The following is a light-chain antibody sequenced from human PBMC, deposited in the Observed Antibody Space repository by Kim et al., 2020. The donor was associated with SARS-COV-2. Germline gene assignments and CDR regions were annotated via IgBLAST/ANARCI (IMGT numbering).Light chain of an antibody. CDR1: QSVSSSY. CDR3: QHSDT. Sequence: LSLAPGETATLSCTASQSVSSSYLAWYQQKPGQAPRLLLYGASSRATGIPDRFSGSGSGTAFTLTITRLHPEDFAVYYCQHSDTFGQGTKLEI. CDR2: GAS. J-gene: IGKJ2*01. V-gene: IGKV3-20*01.